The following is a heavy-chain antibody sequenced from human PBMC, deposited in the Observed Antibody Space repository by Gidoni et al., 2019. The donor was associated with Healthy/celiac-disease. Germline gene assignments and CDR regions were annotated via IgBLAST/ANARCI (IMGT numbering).Heavy chain of an antibody. Sequence: EVKLVESVDGLVQPGGSLSISCAAAAFTFSSYDMHWVRQPTGQDREWVSAIGTAGDTYYPGSVKGRFTISRENAKNSLYLQMNSLRAGDTAVYYCARDGGNSPGDYWGQGTLVTVSS. J-gene: IGHJ4*02. CDR2: IGTAGDT. CDR3: ARDGGNSPGDY. CDR1: AFTFSSYD. V-gene: IGHV3-13*04. D-gene: IGHD3-16*01.